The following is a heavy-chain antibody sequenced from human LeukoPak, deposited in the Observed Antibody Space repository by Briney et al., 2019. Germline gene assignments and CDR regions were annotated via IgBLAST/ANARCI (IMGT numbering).Heavy chain of an antibody. V-gene: IGHV3-23*01. CDR1: GFTFSSYA. CDR2: ISGSGGST. CDR3: VRDLDWGAYDY. J-gene: IGHJ4*02. Sequence: GGSLRLSCAASGFTFSSYAMSWVRQAPGEGLEWVSAISGSGGSTYQAVSVKGRFTISRDNSKNTLHLQMNSLRTEDTAVYYCVRDLDWGAYDYWGQGTLVTVSS. D-gene: IGHD3-9*01.